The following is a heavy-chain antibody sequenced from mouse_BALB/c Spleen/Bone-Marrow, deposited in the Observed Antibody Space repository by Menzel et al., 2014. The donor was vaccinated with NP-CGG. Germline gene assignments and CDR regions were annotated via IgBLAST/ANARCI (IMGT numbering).Heavy chain of an antibody. CDR3: VRSGSSSGYFDY. D-gene: IGHD1-1*01. CDR1: GFTFSSFG. Sequence: DVMLVESGGGLVQPGGSRKLSCAASGFTFSSFGMHWVRRAPEKGLEWVAYISSGSSTIYYGDTVMGRFTISRDNPKNTLFLQMTSLRSEDTATYYCVRSGSSSGYFDYWGQGTALTVSS. J-gene: IGHJ2*01. V-gene: IGHV5-17*02. CDR2: ISSGSSTI.